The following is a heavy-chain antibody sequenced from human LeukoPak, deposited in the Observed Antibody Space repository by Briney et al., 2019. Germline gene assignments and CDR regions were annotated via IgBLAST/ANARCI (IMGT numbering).Heavy chain of an antibody. CDR2: IYYGGST. J-gene: IGHJ4*02. D-gene: IGHD4/OR15-4a*01. CDR3: ARHDGRGGATMGALDY. V-gene: IGHV4-39*01. Sequence: PSETLSLTCTVSGGSISSGDYYWSWIRQPPGKGLEWIGSIYYGGSTYYSPSLRSRVTISVDTSKNQFSLNLSSVTAADTAVYYCARHDGRGGATMGALDYWGQGSLVTVSS. CDR1: GGSISSGDYY.